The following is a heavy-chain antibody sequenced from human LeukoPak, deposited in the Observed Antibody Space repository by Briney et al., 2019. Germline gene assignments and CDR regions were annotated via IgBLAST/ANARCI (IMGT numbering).Heavy chain of an antibody. V-gene: IGHV3-66*02. CDR3: AGKPSEGP. Sequence: PGGSLRLSCAASGFTVSSNYMSWVRQAPGKGLEWVSLIYAGGSTYYADSVRGRFTISRDNSKNTLYLQMNSLRLEDTAVYFCAGKPSEGPWGQGTLVTVSS. CDR2: IYAGGST. CDR1: GFTVSSNY. J-gene: IGHJ5*02.